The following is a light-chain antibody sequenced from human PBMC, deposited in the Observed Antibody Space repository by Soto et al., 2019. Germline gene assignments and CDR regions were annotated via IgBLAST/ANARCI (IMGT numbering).Light chain of an antibody. J-gene: IGKJ3*01. V-gene: IGKV1-39*01. CDR3: QQSYNSPPV. Sequence: IQMTQSPSSLSVSVGDSVTITCRSSQSITTYLNWYQQKPGKGPRLLIYGASSLPSGVPARFAGSGSGTNFTLTISSLPPEDFAVYYCQQSYNSPPVFGSGTKVEIK. CDR2: GAS. CDR1: QSITTY.